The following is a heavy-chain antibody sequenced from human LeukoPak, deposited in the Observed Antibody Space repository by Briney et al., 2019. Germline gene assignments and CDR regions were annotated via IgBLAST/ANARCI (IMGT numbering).Heavy chain of an antibody. D-gene: IGHD5-18*01. CDR3: ARDPRGYSYGSYYFDY. CDR1: GYTFTNYY. V-gene: IGHV1-46*01. Sequence: GASVKVSCKASGYTFTNYYMHWVRQAPGQGLEWMGIINPSGGSTSYAQKFQGRVTMTRDMSTSTVYMELSSLRSEDTAVYYCARDPRGYSYGSYYFDYWGQGTLVTVSS. J-gene: IGHJ4*02. CDR2: INPSGGST.